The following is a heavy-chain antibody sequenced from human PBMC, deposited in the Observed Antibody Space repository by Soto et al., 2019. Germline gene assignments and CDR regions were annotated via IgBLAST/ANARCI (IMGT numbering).Heavy chain of an antibody. CDR3: ARDKAARTVSDDAFDI. J-gene: IGHJ3*02. CDR2: INSDGSST. V-gene: IGHV3-74*01. CDR1: GFTFSSYW. Sequence: EVQLAESGGGLVQPGGSLRLSCAASGFTFSSYWMRWVRQAPGKGLVWVSRINSDGSSTRYADSAKGRFTISRDNDKNTLYLQMNSLRAEDTAVYYCARDKAARTVSDDAFDIWGQGTMVTVSS. D-gene: IGHD4-17*01.